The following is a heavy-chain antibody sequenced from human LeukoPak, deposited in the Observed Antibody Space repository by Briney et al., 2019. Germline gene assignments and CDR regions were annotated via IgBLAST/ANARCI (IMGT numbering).Heavy chain of an antibody. CDR3: ARDWSLGPNDAFDI. V-gene: IGHV3-30-3*01. CDR2: ISYDGSNK. CDR1: AFSFNNYA. J-gene: IGHJ3*02. Sequence: PGGSLRLSCAASAFSFNNYAMHWVRQAPGKGLEWVAFISYDGSNKYYADSVKGRSTISRDNPKNTLYLQMSSLRAEDTAVYYCARDWSLGPNDAFDIWGQGTMVTVSS. D-gene: IGHD3-16*01.